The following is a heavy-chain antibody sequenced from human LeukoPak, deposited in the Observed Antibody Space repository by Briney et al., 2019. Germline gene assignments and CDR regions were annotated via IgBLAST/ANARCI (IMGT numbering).Heavy chain of an antibody. V-gene: IGHV1-2*02. J-gene: IGHJ4*02. Sequence: ASVKVSCKASGDTFTGYYMHWVRQATGQGPEWMGWINTNSGDTKSAQKFEGRVTMTRDTSISTASMELSGLKSDDTALYYCAREYGSGGWYSAGFDSWGQGTLVTVSS. CDR1: GDTFTGYY. CDR3: AREYGSGGWYSAGFDS. D-gene: IGHD2-15*01. CDR2: INTNSGDT.